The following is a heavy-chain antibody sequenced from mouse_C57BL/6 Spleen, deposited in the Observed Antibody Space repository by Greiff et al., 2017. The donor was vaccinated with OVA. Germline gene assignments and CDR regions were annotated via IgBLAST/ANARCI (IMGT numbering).Heavy chain of an antibody. CDR3: AREYDYDGY. J-gene: IGHJ2*01. Sequence: QVQLKQPGAELVKPGASVKMSCKASGYTFTSYWITWVKQRPGQGLEWIGDIYPGSGSTNYNEKLKSKATLTVDTSSSTAYMQLSSLTSEDSAVYYCAREYDYDGYWGQGTTLTVSS. CDR1: GYTFTSYW. V-gene: IGHV1-55*01. D-gene: IGHD2-4*01. CDR2: IYPGSGST.